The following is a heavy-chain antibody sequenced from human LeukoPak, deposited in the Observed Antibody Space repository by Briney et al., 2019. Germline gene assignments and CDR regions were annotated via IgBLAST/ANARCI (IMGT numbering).Heavy chain of an antibody. Sequence: PGGSLRLSCAGSGFTFSNYWMSWVRQAPGKGLEWVANLNQDGTEKYYMASVKGRFTISRDNAKNSLFLQMNSLRAEDTAVYYCTRGPSGYHNTGGQGTLVTVSS. J-gene: IGHJ4*02. CDR1: GFTFSNYW. D-gene: IGHD5-12*01. CDR3: TRGPSGYHNT. V-gene: IGHV3-7*01. CDR2: LNQDGTEK.